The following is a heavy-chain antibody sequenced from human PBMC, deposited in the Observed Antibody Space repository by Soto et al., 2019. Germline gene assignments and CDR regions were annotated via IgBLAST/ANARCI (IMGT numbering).Heavy chain of an antibody. Sequence: PSQTLSLTCAISGDSVSSNSAAWNWIRQSPSRGLGWLGRTYYRSKWYNDYAVSVKSRITINPDTSKNQFSLQLNSVTPEDTAVYYCARDRSSSSELVNWFDPWGQGTLVTVSS. J-gene: IGHJ5*02. V-gene: IGHV6-1*01. CDR2: TYYRSKWYN. CDR3: ARDRSSSSELVNWFDP. CDR1: GDSVSSNSAA. D-gene: IGHD6-6*01.